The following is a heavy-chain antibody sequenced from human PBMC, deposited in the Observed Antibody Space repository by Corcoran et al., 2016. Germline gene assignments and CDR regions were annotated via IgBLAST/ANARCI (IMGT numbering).Heavy chain of an antibody. V-gene: IGHV4-34*01. D-gene: IGHD3-10*01. CDR3: ARRALLWFGETNWFDP. Sequence: QVQLQQWGAGLLKPSETLSLTCAVYGGSFGGYYWSWIRQPPGKGLEWSGEIHHSGSTNYNPSLKSRVTISVATSKNQFSLKLSSVTAADTAVDYCARRALLWFGETNWFDPWGQGTLVTVSS. CDR2: IHHSGST. J-gene: IGHJ5*02. CDR1: GGSFGGYY.